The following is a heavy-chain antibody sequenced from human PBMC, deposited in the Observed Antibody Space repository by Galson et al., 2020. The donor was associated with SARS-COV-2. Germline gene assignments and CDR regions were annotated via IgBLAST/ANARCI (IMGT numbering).Heavy chain of an antibody. V-gene: IGHV3-23*01. CDR1: GLTFSRYA. CDR2: ISGSSSST. J-gene: IGHJ6*03. Sequence: GGSLRLSCAASGLTFSRYALSWVRQAPGKGLQWDSDISGSSSSTNYADPVKGRFTISRDNSKNTLYLQMNSLRAEYTAGYYCAKAPNNDITGFGDPFMYVWGKGTTVTVSS. CDR3: AKAPNNDITGFGDPFMYV. D-gene: IGHD3-3*01.